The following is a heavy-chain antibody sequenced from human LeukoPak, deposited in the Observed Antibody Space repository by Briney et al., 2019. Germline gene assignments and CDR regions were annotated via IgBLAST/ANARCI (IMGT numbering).Heavy chain of an antibody. V-gene: IGHV1-18*01. J-gene: IGHJ4*02. CDR3: TRQRCRDYGDY. D-gene: IGHD2-15*01. Sequence: ASVKVSCKASGYTFTSYGISWVRQAPGQGLEGMGSISAYTATTNYPQKLQATVTMTPHTSTSTAYMALRSLRSDDTAVYYCTRQRCRDYGDYWGQATLVTVSS. CDR2: ISAYTATT. CDR1: GYTFTSYG.